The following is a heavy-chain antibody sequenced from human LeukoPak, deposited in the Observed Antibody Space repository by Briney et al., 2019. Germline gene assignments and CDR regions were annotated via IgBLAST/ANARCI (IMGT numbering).Heavy chain of an antibody. CDR2: ISAYNGNT. V-gene: IGHV1-18*01. CDR3: ARDLRYSSVDY. CDR1: GYTFTSYG. D-gene: IGHD6-19*01. Sequence: ASVKVSCKASGYTFTSYGISWVRQAPGQGLEWMGWISAYNGNTNYAQNLQGRVTMTTDTSTSTVYMELRSLTSDDTAVYYCARDLRYSSVDYWGQGTLVTVSS. J-gene: IGHJ4*02.